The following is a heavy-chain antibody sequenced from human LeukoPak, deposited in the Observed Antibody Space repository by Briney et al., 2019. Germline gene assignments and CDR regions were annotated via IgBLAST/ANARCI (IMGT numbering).Heavy chain of an antibody. CDR3: AKDPGDIVVVVAAKLDAFDI. D-gene: IGHD2-15*01. CDR2: ISWNSGSI. CDR1: GFTFDDYA. V-gene: IGHV3-9*01. Sequence: GGSLRLSCAASGFTFDDYAMHWVRQAPGKGLEWVSGISWNSGSIGYADSVKGRFTISRDNSKNTLYLQMNSLRAEDTAVYYCAKDPGDIVVVVAAKLDAFDIWGQGTMVTVSS. J-gene: IGHJ3*02.